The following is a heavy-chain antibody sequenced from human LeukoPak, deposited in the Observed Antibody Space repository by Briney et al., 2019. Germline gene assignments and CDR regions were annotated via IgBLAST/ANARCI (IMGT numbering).Heavy chain of an antibody. CDR1: GFTFSSYS. D-gene: IGHD1-26*01. Sequence: GGSLRLSCAASGFTFSSYSMNWVRQAPGKGLEWVSVIVGSGGNTYYADSVKGRFTISRDNSKNTLYLQVNSLRAEDTAVYYCAKGGKWDVTPFDYWGQGTLVTVSS. CDR2: IVGSGGNT. CDR3: AKGGKWDVTPFDY. V-gene: IGHV3-23*01. J-gene: IGHJ4*02.